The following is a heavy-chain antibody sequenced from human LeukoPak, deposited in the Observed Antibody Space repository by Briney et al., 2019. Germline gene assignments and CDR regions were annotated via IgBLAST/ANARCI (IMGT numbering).Heavy chain of an antibody. V-gene: IGHV3-9*01. J-gene: IGHJ6*02. CDR3: ARGQESYYYYYSMDV. CDR1: GFTFDDYA. D-gene: IGHD3-10*01. Sequence: GGSLRLSCAASGFTFDDYAMHWVRQAPGKGLEWVSGISWNSGSIGYADSVKGRFTISRDNAKNSLYLQMNSLRDEDTAVYYCARGQESYYYYYSMDVWGQGTTVTVSS. CDR2: ISWNSGSI.